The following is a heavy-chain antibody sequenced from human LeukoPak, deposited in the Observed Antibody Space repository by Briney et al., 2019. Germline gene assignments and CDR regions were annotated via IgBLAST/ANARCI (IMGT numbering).Heavy chain of an antibody. V-gene: IGHV3-66*02. CDR3: ARDQSYDFWSDYYYYMDV. J-gene: IGHJ6*03. CDR1: GFTVSSNY. D-gene: IGHD3-3*01. CDR2: IYSGGST. Sequence: GGSLRLSCAASGFTVSSNYMSWVRQAPGKGLEWVPAIYSGGSTYYADSVKGRFTISRDNSKNTLYLQMSSLRAEDTAVYYCARDQSYDFWSDYYYYMDVWGKGTTVTVSS.